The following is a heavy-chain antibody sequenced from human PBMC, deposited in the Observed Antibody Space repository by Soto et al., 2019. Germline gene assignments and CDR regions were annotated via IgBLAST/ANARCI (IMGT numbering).Heavy chain of an antibody. Sequence: TGGSLRLSCAASGFTFSSYSMNWVRQAPGKGLEWVSSISSSSSYIYYADSVKGRFTISRDNAKNSLYLQMNSLRAEDTAVYYCARLGGYCSGGSCPYGMDVWGQGTTVTVSS. CDR3: ARLGGYCSGGSCPYGMDV. J-gene: IGHJ6*02. CDR1: GFTFSSYS. CDR2: ISSSSSYI. D-gene: IGHD2-15*01. V-gene: IGHV3-21*01.